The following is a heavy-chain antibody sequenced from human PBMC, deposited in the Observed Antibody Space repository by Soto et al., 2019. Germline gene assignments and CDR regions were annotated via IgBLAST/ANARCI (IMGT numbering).Heavy chain of an antibody. CDR2: INHSGST. Sequence: QVQLQQWGAGLLKPSETLSLTCAVYGGSFSGYYWNWIRQPPGKGLEWIGEINHSGSTNYNPSLKSRVTISVDTSKNQFPLKISTVTAADTAVYYFARGWGRIFDYWGQGTLVTVTS. D-gene: IGHD7-27*01. CDR3: ARGWGRIFDY. J-gene: IGHJ4*02. V-gene: IGHV4-34*01. CDR1: GGSFSGYY.